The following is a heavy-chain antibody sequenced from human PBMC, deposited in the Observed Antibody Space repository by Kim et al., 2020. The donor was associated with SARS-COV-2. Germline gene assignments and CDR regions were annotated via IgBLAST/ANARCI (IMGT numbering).Heavy chain of an antibody. V-gene: IGHV3-30*18. D-gene: IGHD3-3*01. CDR2: ISYDGSNK. Sequence: GGSLRLSCAASGFTFSSYGMHWVRQAPGKGLEWVAVISYDGSNKYYADSVKGRFTISRDNSKNTLYLQMNSLRAEDTAVYYCAKEIQLYDFWSGYLNWG. CDR3: AKEIQLYDFWSGYLN. CDR1: GFTFSSYG. J-gene: IGHJ1*01.